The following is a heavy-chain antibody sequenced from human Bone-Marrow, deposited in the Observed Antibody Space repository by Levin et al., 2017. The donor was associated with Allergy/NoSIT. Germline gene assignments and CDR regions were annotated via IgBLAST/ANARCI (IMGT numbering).Heavy chain of an antibody. D-gene: IGHD3-3*01. CDR3: ATLPEWSAKSDY. J-gene: IGHJ4*02. V-gene: IGHV3-74*01. CDR2: IDYDGSGT. Sequence: GGSLRLSCAASGFTFSNHWMHWVRQGPGKGLTWVSRIDYDGSGTDYADFVQGRFTISRDNAKNTLYLQMNSLRAEDTAMYYCATLPEWSAKSDYWGRGTLVTVSS. CDR1: GFTFSNHW.